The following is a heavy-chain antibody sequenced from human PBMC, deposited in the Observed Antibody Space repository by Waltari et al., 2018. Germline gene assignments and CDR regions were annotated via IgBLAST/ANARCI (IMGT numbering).Heavy chain of an antibody. D-gene: IGHD6-19*01. CDR3: ARHGSGWYQGWFDP. CDR2: IYYSGRT. CDR1: GGSLSSSSYY. V-gene: IGHV4-39*01. Sequence: QLQLQESGPGLVKPSETLSLTCTVSGGSLSSSSYYWGWIRQPPGKGLEWIGSIYYSGRTYYNQSLKSLLTISVDTSKNQLSLKLSSVTAADTAVYYCARHGSGWYQGWFDPWGQGTLVTVSS. J-gene: IGHJ5*02.